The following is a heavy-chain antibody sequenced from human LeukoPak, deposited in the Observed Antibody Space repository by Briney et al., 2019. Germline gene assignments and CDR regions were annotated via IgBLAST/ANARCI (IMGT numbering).Heavy chain of an antibody. CDR2: IYRSGST. D-gene: IGHD4-17*01. V-gene: IGHV4-38-2*02. J-gene: IGHJ4*02. Sequence: SETLSLTRTVSGYSISSGYYWGWIRQPPGKGLVWIGSIYRSGSTYYNPSLKSRVTISVDTSKNQFSLKLSSVTAADTAVYYCARMAPYGDYLHDYWGQGTLVTVSS. CDR3: ARMAPYGDYLHDY. CDR1: GYSISSGYY.